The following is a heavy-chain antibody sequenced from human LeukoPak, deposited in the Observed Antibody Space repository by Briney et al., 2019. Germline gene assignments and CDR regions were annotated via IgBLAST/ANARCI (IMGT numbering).Heavy chain of an antibody. CDR2: ISGSGGST. V-gene: IGHV3-23*01. Sequence: GGSLRLSCVASGFTFSRTAMTWVRQAPGKGLEWVSVISGSGGSTFYADSVKGRFTISRDNSKNTLYLQMNSLRAEDTAIYYCATYRQVLLPFESWGQGTLVTVSS. CDR1: GFTFSRTA. J-gene: IGHJ4*02. D-gene: IGHD2-8*02. CDR3: ATYRQVLLPFES.